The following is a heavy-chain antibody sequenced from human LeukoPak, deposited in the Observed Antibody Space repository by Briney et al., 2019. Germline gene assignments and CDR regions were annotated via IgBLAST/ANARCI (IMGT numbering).Heavy chain of an antibody. CDR2: ISGSGSTI. CDR1: GFTFSRYE. J-gene: IGHJ5*02. D-gene: IGHD3-10*01. Sequence: PGGSLRLSCAASGFTFSRYEMNWIRQAPGQGLEWVAYISGSGSTIYYADSVKGRFTISRDNAKNLLYLQMNSLRVEDTAIYHCVRDRGPLAGGPWWFDPWGQGTLVTVSS. V-gene: IGHV3-48*03. CDR3: VRDRGPLAGGPWWFDP.